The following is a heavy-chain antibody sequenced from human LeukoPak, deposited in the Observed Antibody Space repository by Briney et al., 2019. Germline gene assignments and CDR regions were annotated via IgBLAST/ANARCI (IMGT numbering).Heavy chain of an antibody. V-gene: IGHV3-74*01. CDR3: AREGSGWYYFDY. CDR2: INSDESST. J-gene: IGHJ4*02. CDR1: GFTFSSYW. D-gene: IGHD6-19*01. Sequence: GGSLRLSCAASGFTFSSYWMHWVRQAPGKGLVWVPRINSDESSTSYADSVKGRFTISRDNAKNTLYLQMNSLRAEDTAVYYCAREGSGWYYFDYWGQGTLVTVSS.